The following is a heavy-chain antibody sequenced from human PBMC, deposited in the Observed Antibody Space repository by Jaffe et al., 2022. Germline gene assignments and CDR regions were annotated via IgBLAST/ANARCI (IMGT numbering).Heavy chain of an antibody. J-gene: IGHJ5*02. CDR1: GGSISSYY. V-gene: IGHV4-59*01. CDR2: IYHSGST. Sequence: QVQLQESGPGLVKPSEILSLTCTVSGGSISSYYWSWIRQPPGKGLEWIGYIYHSGSTNYNPSLKSRVTISLDTSKNQFSLKLRSVTAADTALYYCARGQINDFLPFDPWGQGTLVTVSS. D-gene: IGHD3-3*01. CDR3: ARGQINDFLPFDP.